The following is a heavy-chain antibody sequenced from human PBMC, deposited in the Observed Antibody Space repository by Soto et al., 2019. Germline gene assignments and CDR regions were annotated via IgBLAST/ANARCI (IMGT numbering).Heavy chain of an antibody. CDR3: ATSWDYYASSSYRYSFDY. CDR1: AGSMITSAYH. V-gene: IGHV4-39*01. Sequence: SENFCLPYTVSAGSMITSAYHVGRLRLPTGKGLEWIASIKYSGTTFYNPSLKSRVTLSVDTSKNQFALKLSSVTAADTAVYYCATSWDYYASSSYRYSFDYWSQGTLVTVS. J-gene: IGHJ4*02. CDR2: IKYSGTT. D-gene: IGHD3-22*01.